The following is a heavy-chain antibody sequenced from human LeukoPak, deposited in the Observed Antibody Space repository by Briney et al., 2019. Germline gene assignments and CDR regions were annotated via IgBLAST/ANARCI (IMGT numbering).Heavy chain of an antibody. V-gene: IGHV3-7*01. CDR3: ATTTHFDY. CDR2: INEDGSEK. J-gene: IGHJ4*02. Sequence: GGSLRLSCAVSGFTFSSYWMSWVRQPPGKGLECVANINEDGSEKYYVDSVKGRFSISRDNAKNSLDLQMNSLRAEDTAVYYCATTTHFDYWGQGILATVSS. CDR1: GFTFSSYW. D-gene: IGHD1-14*01.